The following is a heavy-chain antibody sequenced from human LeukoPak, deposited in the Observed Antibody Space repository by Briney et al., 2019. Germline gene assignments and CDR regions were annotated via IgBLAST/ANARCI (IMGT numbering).Heavy chain of an antibody. V-gene: IGHV4-59*01. CDR1: GGSISTDY. Sequence: SETLSLTCTVSGGSISTDYWSWIRQPPGKGLEWIGSIYYSGSTDYNPSLKSRVIISVDTSKNQFSLSLISVTAADTAVYYCARDGVSALNLYSDLWGRGTLVTVSS. CDR2: IYYSGST. D-gene: IGHD3-3*01. J-gene: IGHJ2*01. CDR3: ARDGVSALNLYSDL.